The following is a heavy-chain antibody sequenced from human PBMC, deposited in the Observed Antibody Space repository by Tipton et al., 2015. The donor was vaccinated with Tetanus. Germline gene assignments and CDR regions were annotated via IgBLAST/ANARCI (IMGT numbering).Heavy chain of an antibody. CDR2: IFPNDSDT. Sequence: EVQLVQSGADVKKPGESLKIYCKASGYSFTSHWIGWVRQMPGKGLEWMGMIFPNDSDTRYSPSFQGHVTFSVDKSTSTVYLQWSSLKASDTAMYFCARMYSTSSPFDHLCQGTLVAVSS. J-gene: IGHJ4*02. CDR1: GYSFTSHW. D-gene: IGHD6-6*01. V-gene: IGHV5-51*01. CDR3: ARMYSTSSPFDH.